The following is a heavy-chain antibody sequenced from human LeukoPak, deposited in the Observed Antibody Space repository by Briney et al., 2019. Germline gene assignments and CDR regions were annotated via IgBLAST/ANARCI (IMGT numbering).Heavy chain of an antibody. J-gene: IGHJ4*02. CDR1: GFTFSSYS. Sequence: GGSLRLSCAASGFTFSSYSMNWVRQAPGKGLEWVSSISSSSSYIYYADSVKGRFTISRDNAKNSLYLQMNSLRAEDTAVYYCARVGDTARYYFDYWGQGTLVNVSS. CDR3: ARVGDTARYYFDY. V-gene: IGHV3-21*01. CDR2: ISSSSSYI. D-gene: IGHD5-18*01.